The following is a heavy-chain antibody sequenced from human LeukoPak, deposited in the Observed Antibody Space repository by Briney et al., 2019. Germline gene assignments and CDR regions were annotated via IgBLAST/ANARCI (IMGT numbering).Heavy chain of an antibody. D-gene: IGHD3-9*01. CDR1: GFTFTSYA. Sequence: GGSLRLSCAAAGFTFTSYAIHWVRQSPGKGLEWVALISYDGSNKYYADSVKGRFTISRDNSKNTLYRQMNSLRAEDTAKYYCTKDYCGKFCSAVWGQGTTVTVSS. CDR2: ISYDGSNK. CDR3: TKDYCGKFCSAV. V-gene: IGHV3-30-3*01. J-gene: IGHJ6*02.